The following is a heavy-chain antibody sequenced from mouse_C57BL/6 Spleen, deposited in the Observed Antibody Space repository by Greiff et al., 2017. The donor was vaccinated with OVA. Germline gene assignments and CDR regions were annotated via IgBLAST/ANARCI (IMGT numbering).Heavy chain of an antibody. CDR3: ARDGDTTLVDQFAY. J-gene: IGHJ3*01. Sequence: EVKLVESGGGLVKPGGSLKLSCAASGFTFSSYAMSWVRQTPEKRLEWVATISDGGSYTYYPDNVKGRFTISRDNAKNNRYLQMSLLKSEDTAMDYCARDGDTTLVDQFAYWGQGTLVTVSA. CDR2: ISDGGSYT. CDR1: GFTFSSYA. D-gene: IGHD1-1*01. V-gene: IGHV5-4*01.